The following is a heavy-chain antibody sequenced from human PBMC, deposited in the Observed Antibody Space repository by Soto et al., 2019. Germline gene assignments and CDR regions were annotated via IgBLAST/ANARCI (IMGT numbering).Heavy chain of an antibody. CDR2: LYDVDGS. Sequence: LRLSCAASGLTVSGKKYVAWVRQAPGKGLEWVSALYDVDGSFYADSVKGRFTTSSDSSKTTVYLQMNGLRPDDTAVYYCATWHEREHAYDVWGQGTTVTVSS. J-gene: IGHJ3*01. D-gene: IGHD1-1*01. CDR1: GLTVSGKKY. CDR3: ATWHEREHAYDV. V-gene: IGHV3-53*01.